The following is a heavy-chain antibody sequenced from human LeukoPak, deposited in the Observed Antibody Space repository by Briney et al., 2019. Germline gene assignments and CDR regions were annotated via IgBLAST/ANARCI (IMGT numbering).Heavy chain of an antibody. CDR3: ARDGDYGGNPQRNNWFDP. D-gene: IGHD4-23*01. V-gene: IGHV4-39*07. Sequence: SETLSLTCTVSGGSISSSSYYWGWIRQPPGKGLEWIGSIYYSGSTYYNPSLKSRVTISVDTSKNQFSLKLSSVTAADTAVYYCARDGDYGGNPQRNNWFDPWGQGTLVTVSS. CDR2: IYYSGST. J-gene: IGHJ5*02. CDR1: GGSISSSSYY.